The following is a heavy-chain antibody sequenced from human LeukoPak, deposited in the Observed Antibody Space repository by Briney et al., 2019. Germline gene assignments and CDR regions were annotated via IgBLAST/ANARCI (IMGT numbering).Heavy chain of an antibody. J-gene: IGHJ4*02. V-gene: IGHV1-46*01. Sequence: ASVKVSCKASGYTFTSYYMHWVRQAPGQGLEWMGIINPSGGSTSYAQKFQGRVTMTRDTSTSTVYMELSRLRSDDTAVYYCARLLAYGDGVYWGQGTLVTVSS. CDR3: ARLLAYGDGVY. CDR1: GYTFTSYY. CDR2: INPSGGST. D-gene: IGHD4-17*01.